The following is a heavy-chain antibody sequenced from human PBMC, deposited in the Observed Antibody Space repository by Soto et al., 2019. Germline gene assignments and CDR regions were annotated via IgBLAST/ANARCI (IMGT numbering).Heavy chain of an antibody. J-gene: IGHJ4*02. CDR1: GFTFDDYA. V-gene: IGHV3-9*01. Sequence: EVQLVESGGGLVQPGRSLRLSCAASGFTFDDYAMHWVRQAPGKGLEWVSGISWNSGSIGYADSVKGRFTISRDNAKNSLDMHMNSLRAEDTALYYCAKDSLAAQISFDYWGQGTLVTVSS. D-gene: IGHD6-19*01. CDR2: ISWNSGSI. CDR3: AKDSLAAQISFDY.